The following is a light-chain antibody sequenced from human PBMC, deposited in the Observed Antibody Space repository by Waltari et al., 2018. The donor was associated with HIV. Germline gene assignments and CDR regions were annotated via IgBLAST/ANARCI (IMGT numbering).Light chain of an antibody. J-gene: IGKJ1*01. CDR1: QSVSSN. V-gene: IGKV3-15*01. Sequence: EIVMTQSPATLSVSPGDRATLSCRASQSVSSNLAWYQHKPGQAPRLLIYDASTRATGIPARFSGSGSGTEFTLTISSLQSEDFAVYYCQQYNSWPGTFGQGTKVEIK. CDR3: QQYNSWPGT. CDR2: DAS.